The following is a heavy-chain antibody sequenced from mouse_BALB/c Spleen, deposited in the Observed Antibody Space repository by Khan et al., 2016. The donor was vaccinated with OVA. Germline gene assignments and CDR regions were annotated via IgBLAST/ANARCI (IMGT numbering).Heavy chain of an antibody. CDR1: GFSLTNYG. V-gene: IGHV2-2*02. J-gene: IGHJ3*01. D-gene: IGHD2-4*01. CDR2: IWSGGST. CDR3: ARNYDYNEGLAY. Sequence: QVQLKESGPGLVQPSQSLSITCTVSGFSLTNYGVHWVRQSPGKGLEWLGLIWSGGSTDYNAAFISRLSISKDNSKSQVFFKMNSLQANDTAIYYCARNYDYNEGLAYWGQGTLVTVSA.